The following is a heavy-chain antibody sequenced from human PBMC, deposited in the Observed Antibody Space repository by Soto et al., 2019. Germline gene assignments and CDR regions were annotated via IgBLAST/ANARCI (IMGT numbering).Heavy chain of an antibody. D-gene: IGHD4-17*01. CDR1: GGSISSADW. CDR3: ATQGADYGRAFDI. J-gene: IGHJ3*02. V-gene: IGHV4-4*02. Sequence: QVQLQESGPRLVKPSGTLSLSCVVSGGSISSADWCIWVRQPPGKGLEWVGEISHSGSTHYNPSLKGRFTISLDKSKNQLSLTLSSLTAADSALYYCATQGADYGRAFDIWGRGTMVTVSS. CDR2: ISHSGST.